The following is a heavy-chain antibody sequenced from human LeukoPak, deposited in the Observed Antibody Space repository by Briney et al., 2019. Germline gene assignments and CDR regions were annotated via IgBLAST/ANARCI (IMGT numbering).Heavy chain of an antibody. Sequence: GGSLRLSCTASGFTFSTYSMNWVRQAPGKGLEWVSYISSSSSTIYYADSVKGRFTISRDNAKNSLYLQMNSLRVEDTAVYYCARAGSHWHYVYWGQGTVVTVSS. D-gene: IGHD3-10*01. J-gene: IGHJ4*02. CDR2: ISSSSSTI. V-gene: IGHV3-48*01. CDR1: GFTFSTYS. CDR3: ARAGSHWHYVY.